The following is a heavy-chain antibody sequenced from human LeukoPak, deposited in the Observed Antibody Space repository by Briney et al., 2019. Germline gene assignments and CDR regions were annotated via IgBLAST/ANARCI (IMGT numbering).Heavy chain of an antibody. D-gene: IGHD2-15*01. CDR3: ARGRATKDCSGGSCYSLWFDY. V-gene: IGHV5-51*01. CDR2: IYPGDSDT. CDR1: GYSFTSYW. Sequence: GESLKISCKGSGYSFTSYWIGWVRQMPGKGLEWMGIIYPGDSDTRYSPSFQGQVTISADKSISTAYLQWSSLKASDTAMYYCARGRATKDCSGGSCYSLWFDYWGQGTLVTVSS. J-gene: IGHJ4*02.